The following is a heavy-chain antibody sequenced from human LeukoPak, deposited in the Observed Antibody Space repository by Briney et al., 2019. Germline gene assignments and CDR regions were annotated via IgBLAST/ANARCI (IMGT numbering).Heavy chain of an antibody. D-gene: IGHD2-8*01. Sequence: VASVKVSCKFSGYAVTELSMHWVRQAPGKGLEWMGGFDPEDGETIYAQKFQGRVTMTEDTSTDTAYMELSSLRSEDTAVYYCATGYRVYAEKNSYRGQGTLVTVSS. CDR3: ATGYRVYAEKNSY. CDR1: GYAVTELS. CDR2: FDPEDGET. V-gene: IGHV1-24*01. J-gene: IGHJ4*02.